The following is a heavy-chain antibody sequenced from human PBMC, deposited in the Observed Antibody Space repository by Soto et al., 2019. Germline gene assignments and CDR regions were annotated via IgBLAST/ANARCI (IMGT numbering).Heavy chain of an antibody. CDR2: IYPGDSDT. J-gene: IGHJ4*02. D-gene: IGHD3-16*01. CDR3: ARDVIGHDNYETIGYYFDH. V-gene: IGHV5-51*01. Sequence: GESLKISCKGSGYSFTSYWIGWVRQMPGKGLEWMGIIYPGDSDTRYSPSFQGQVTISADKSISTAYLQWSSLTSEDTAVYYCARDVIGHDNYETIGYYFDHWGPGTLVTVSS. CDR1: GYSFTSYW.